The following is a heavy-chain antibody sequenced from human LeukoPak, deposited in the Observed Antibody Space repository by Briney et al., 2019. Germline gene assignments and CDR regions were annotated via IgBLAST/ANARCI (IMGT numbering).Heavy chain of an antibody. CDR2: INSDGSST. Sequence: GGSLRLSCAASVFTFSSYWMHWVRQAPGKGLVWVSRINSDGSSTSYADSVKGRFTISRDNSKNTLYLQMNSLRAEDTAIYYCAKDVGGEGTFYDFDYWGQGTLVTVSS. CDR3: AKDVGGEGTFYDFDY. J-gene: IGHJ4*02. V-gene: IGHV3-74*01. D-gene: IGHD3-10*01. CDR1: VFTFSSYW.